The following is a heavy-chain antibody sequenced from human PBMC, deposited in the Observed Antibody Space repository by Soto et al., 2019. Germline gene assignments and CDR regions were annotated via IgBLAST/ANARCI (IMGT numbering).Heavy chain of an antibody. V-gene: IGHV4-31*03. CDR3: ARGGGGGYYYYYGMDV. D-gene: IGHD3-16*01. CDR2: IYYSGST. J-gene: IGHJ6*02. Sequence: QVQLQESGPGLVKPSQTLSLTCTVSGGSISSGGYYWSWIRQHPGKGLEWIGYIYYSGSTYYNPSLKSRVTISGDTSKNQFSLKLSSVTAADPAVYYCARGGGGGYYYYYGMDVWGQGTTVTVSS. CDR1: GGSISSGGYY.